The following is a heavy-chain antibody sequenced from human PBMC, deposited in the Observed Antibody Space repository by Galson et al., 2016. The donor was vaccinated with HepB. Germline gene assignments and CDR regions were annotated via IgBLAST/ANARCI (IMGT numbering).Heavy chain of an antibody. CDR1: GFTFSTYG. V-gene: IGHV3-30*18. CDR3: AKDVWGGSYRAGYLDY. D-gene: IGHD1-26*01. Sequence: SLRLSCAASGFTFSTYGMHWVRQAPGQGLEWVAIISYDGGNTYSAESVRGRFTISRDNSKNTLYLQMNSLRAEDTAVYYGAKDVWGGSYRAGYLDYWGQGTLVTVSS. J-gene: IGHJ4*02. CDR2: ISYDGGNT.